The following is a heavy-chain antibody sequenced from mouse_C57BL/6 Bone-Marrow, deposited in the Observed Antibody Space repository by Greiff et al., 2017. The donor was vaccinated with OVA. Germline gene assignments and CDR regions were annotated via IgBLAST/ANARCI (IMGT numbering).Heavy chain of an antibody. CDR2: ISNLAYSI. Sequence: EVKVVESGGGLVQPGGSLKLSCAASGFTFSDYGMAWVRQAPRKGPEWVAFISNLAYSIYYADTVTGRFTISRENAKNTLYLEMSSLRSEDTAMYYCARRLNWNYAMDYWGQGTSVTVSS. CDR3: ARRLNWNYAMDY. D-gene: IGHD4-1*01. J-gene: IGHJ4*01. CDR1: GFTFSDYG. V-gene: IGHV5-15*01.